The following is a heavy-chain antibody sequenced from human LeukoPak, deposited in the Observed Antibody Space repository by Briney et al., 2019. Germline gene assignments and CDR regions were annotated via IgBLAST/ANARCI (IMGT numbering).Heavy chain of an antibody. J-gene: IGHJ4*02. V-gene: IGHV3-30*02. D-gene: IGHD5-18*01. CDR1: GFTFSSYG. CDR2: IRLDGIDK. Sequence: GGSLRLSCAASGFTFSSYGMHWVRQAPGRGLEWVAFIRLDGIDKYYADSVKGRFSISRDQSKNTLFLQMNSLRVEATAVYYYAKDLHGGYTFDYWGPGTLVTVSS. CDR3: AKDLHGGYTFDY.